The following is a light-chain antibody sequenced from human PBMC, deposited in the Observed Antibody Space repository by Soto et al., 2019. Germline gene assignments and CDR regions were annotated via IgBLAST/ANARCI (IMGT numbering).Light chain of an antibody. Sequence: QSALTQPASVSGSPGQSITISCTGTSNDIGANNYVSWYQHHPGKAPKILIYEAANRPSGVSHRFSGSKSGNTASLTISGLQAEYEADYFCTSYTSTTTLGFGGGTKLTVL. CDR3: TSYTSTTTLG. CDR2: EAA. J-gene: IGLJ2*01. V-gene: IGLV2-14*01. CDR1: SNDIGANNY.